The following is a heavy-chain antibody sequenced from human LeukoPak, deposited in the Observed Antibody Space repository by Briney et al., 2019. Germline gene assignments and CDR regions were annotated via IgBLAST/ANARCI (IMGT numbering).Heavy chain of an antibody. J-gene: IGHJ4*02. Sequence: GGSLRLSCAASGFTFSSYAMHWVRQAPGKGLEYVSAISSNGGSTYYANSVKGRFTISRDNSKNTLYLQMGSLRAEDMAVYYCARGPVVPAAMVVWGQGTLVTVSS. CDR1: GFTFSSYA. CDR2: ISSNGGST. V-gene: IGHV3-64*01. CDR3: ARGPVVPAAMVV. D-gene: IGHD2-2*01.